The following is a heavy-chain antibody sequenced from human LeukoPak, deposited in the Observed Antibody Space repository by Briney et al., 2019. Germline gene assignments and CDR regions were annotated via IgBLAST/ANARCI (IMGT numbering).Heavy chain of an antibody. CDR3: ARSWELRSTFDY. V-gene: IGHV4-34*01. D-gene: IGHD1-26*01. CDR1: GGSFSGYY. J-gene: IGHJ4*02. CDR2: INHSGST. Sequence: SETLSLTCAVYGGSFSGYYWSWIRQPPGKGLEWIGEINHSGSTNYNPSLKRRVTISVDTSKNQFSLKLSSVTAADTAVYYCARSWELRSTFDYWGQGTLVTVSS.